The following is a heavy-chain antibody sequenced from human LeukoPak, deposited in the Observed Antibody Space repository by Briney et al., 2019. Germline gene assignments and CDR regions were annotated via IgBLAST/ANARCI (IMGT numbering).Heavy chain of an antibody. D-gene: IGHD4-23*01. CDR1: GDSLSSNSAA. CDR2: IYYRSKWYN. V-gene: IGHV6-1*01. CDR3: ARGDYGGNSGSKYYYYMDV. J-gene: IGHJ6*03. Sequence: QTLSLTCAISGDSLSSNSAAWNWIRQSPSRGREWLGRIYYRSKWYNDYAVSVKSRITINPDPSKNQFSLQLNPVTPEDTAVYYCARGDYGGNSGSKYYYYMDVWGKGTTVTVSS.